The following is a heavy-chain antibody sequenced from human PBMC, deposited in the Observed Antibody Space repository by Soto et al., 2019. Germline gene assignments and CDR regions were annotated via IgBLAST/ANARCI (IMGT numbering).Heavy chain of an antibody. D-gene: IGHD5-18*01. CDR2: IYYSGNT. V-gene: IGHV4-31*03. CDR3: ARDRLMATAGTARHYFGLDV. J-gene: IGHJ6*02. Sequence: PSGTLSLTCTVSGGSIRSGGYYWSWVRQNPRRGLEWIGNIYYSGNTYYNPSLKSRLTISVDTSKNQFSLNLSSVTAADTAVYYCARDRLMATAGTARHYFGLDVWGQGTTVTVSS. CDR1: GGSIRSGGYY.